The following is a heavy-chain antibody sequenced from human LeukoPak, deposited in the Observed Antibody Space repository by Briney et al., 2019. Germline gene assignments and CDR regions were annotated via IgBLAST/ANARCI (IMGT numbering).Heavy chain of an antibody. V-gene: IGHV1-69*04. CDR2: IIPILGIA. Sequence: SVKVSCKASGGTFSSYAISWVRQAPGQGLEWMGRIIPILGIANYAQKFQGRVTITADKSTSTAYMELSSLRSEDTAVYYCARGQGMATIRLGYNWFDPWGQGTLVTVSS. CDR3: ARGQGMATIRLGYNWFDP. D-gene: IGHD5-24*01. J-gene: IGHJ5*02. CDR1: GGTFSSYA.